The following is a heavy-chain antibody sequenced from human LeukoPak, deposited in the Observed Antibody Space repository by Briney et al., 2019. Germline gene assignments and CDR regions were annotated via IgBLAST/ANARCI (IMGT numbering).Heavy chain of an antibody. CDR1: GFTFDDYA. J-gene: IGHJ3*02. CDR3: AKEGEQDAFDI. D-gene: IGHD3-16*01. CDR2: ISWNSGSI. V-gene: IGHV3-9*01. Sequence: GGSLRLSCAASGFTFDDYAMHWVRQAPGKGLEWVSGISWNSGSIGYADSVKGRFTISRDNAKNSLYLQMNSLRAEDTALYYCAKEGEQDAFDIWGQGTMVTVSS.